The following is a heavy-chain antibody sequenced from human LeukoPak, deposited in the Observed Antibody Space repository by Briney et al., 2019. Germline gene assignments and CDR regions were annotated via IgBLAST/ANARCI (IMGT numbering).Heavy chain of an antibody. CDR2: ISAGNGNT. D-gene: IGHD4-17*01. CDR1: GYTFTSYA. CDR3: ARVHDYGDYPFDY. Sequence: GASVKVSRKASGYTFTSYAMHWVRQAPGQRLEWMGWISAGNGNTKYSQKFQGRVTITGDTSASTAYMELSSLRSEDTAVYYCARVHDYGDYPFDYWGQGTLVTVSS. V-gene: IGHV1-3*01. J-gene: IGHJ4*02.